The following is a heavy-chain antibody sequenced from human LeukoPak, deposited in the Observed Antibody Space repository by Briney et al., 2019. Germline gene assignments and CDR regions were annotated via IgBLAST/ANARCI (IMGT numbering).Heavy chain of an antibody. Sequence: PVKVSCKASGGTFSSYAISWVRQAPGQGLEWMGGIIPFFGTANYAQRFQGTVTITADESTSTAYMELSSLRSEDTAMYYCASNPKRYCSGGSCPYYYYGMDVWGQGTTVTVSS. V-gene: IGHV1-69*13. CDR1: GGTFSSYA. CDR2: IIPFFGTA. CDR3: ASNPKRYCSGGSCPYYYYGMDV. J-gene: IGHJ6*02. D-gene: IGHD2-15*01.